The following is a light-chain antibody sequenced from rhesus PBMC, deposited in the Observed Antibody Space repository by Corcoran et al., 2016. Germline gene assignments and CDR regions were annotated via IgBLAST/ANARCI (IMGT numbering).Light chain of an antibody. CDR3: QQEDRNQYS. V-gene: IGKV1-32*02. CDR1: QAIHSY. CDR2: YAD. J-gene: IGKJ2*01. Sequence: DIQMSQSPSSLSASVGDRITITCRASQAIHSYLNWYQQIPGKAPKLLIYYADTLKSGVPARFSGTGSGTEFSLTISSLQPEEFATYFCQQEDRNQYSFGQGTKVEI.